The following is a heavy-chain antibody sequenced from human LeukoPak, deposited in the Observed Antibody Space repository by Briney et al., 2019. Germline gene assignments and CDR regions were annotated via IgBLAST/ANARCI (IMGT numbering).Heavy chain of an antibody. CDR1: GYTFTGYY. V-gene: IGHV1-2*02. CDR2: INPNSGGT. J-gene: IGHJ5*02. Sequence: ASVKVSCKASGYTFTGYYMHWVRQAPGQGLEWMGWINPNSGGTNYAQKFQGRVTMTRDTSISIAYMELSRLRSDDTAVYYCARDLVGYCSSTSCSPRPQNWFDPWGQGTLVTVSS. D-gene: IGHD2-2*01. CDR3: ARDLVGYCSSTSCSPRPQNWFDP.